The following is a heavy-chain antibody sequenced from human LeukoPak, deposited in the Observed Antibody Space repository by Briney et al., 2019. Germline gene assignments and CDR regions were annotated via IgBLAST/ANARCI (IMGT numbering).Heavy chain of an antibody. CDR3: ARGLRMEYNDGFSVLGWFDP. D-gene: IGHD5-18*01. V-gene: IGHV4-34*01. CDR2: INHSGST. Sequence: PGGSLRLFCAASGFTFSSYAMSWLRQSPGKGLEGIGEINHSGSTKYNPSLKRRLAISVDPSRSQFSLKLRSVTAADTAVYYCARGLRMEYNDGFSVLGWFDPWGQGTLVTVSS. CDR1: GFTFSSYA. J-gene: IGHJ5*02.